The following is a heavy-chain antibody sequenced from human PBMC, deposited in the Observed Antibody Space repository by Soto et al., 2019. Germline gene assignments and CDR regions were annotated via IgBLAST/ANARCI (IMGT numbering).Heavy chain of an antibody. V-gene: IGHV3-23*01. J-gene: IGHJ4*02. CDR3: ANDLYYSSGWYLYN. CDR2: ISGSGGST. CDR1: GFTFSSYA. Sequence: EVQLLESGGGLVQPGGSLRLSCAASGFTFSSYAMSWVRQAPGKGLEWASAISGSGGSTYYSDSVKGRFTISRDNSKNPLYLQMNSMRAEDTAVYYCANDLYYSSGWYLYNWGEGTLVTVSS. D-gene: IGHD6-19*01.